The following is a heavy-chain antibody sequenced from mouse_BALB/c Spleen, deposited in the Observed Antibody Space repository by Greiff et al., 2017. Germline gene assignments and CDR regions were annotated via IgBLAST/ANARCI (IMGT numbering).Heavy chain of an antibody. Sequence: DVQLQESGGGLVKPGGSLKLSCAASGFTFSSYAMSWVRQTPEKRLEWVATISSGGSYTYYPDSVKGRFTISRDNAKNTLYLQMSSLRSEDTAMYYCAREGITTSSYSYWGQGTTLTVSS. J-gene: IGHJ2*01. CDR3: AREGITTSSYSY. CDR2: ISSGGSYT. CDR1: GFTFSSYA. V-gene: IGHV5-9-3*01. D-gene: IGHD1-1*01.